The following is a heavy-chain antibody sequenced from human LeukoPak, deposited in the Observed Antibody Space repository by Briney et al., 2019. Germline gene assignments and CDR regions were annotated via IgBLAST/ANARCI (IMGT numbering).Heavy chain of an antibody. CDR3: TTEEVGATAALDY. CDR1: GFIFSNAW. V-gene: IGHV3-15*01. J-gene: IGHJ4*02. Sequence: GGSLGLSCVASGFIFSNAWMSWVRQAPGKGLEWVGRIKSKTDGGTTDYAAPVKGRFTISRDDSKNTLYLQMNSLKTEDTAVYYCTTEEVGATAALDYWGQGTLVTVSS. CDR2: IKSKTDGGTT. D-gene: IGHD1-26*01.